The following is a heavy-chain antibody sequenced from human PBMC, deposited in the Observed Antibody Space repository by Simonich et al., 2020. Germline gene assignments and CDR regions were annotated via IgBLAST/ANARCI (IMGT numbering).Heavy chain of an antibody. J-gene: IGHJ3*02. CDR1: GFTFGDYA. CDR2: IRGKAYGGTT. CDR3: TREKGDYYDSSGYYAFDI. Sequence: EVQLVESGGGLVQPGRSLRLSCTASGFTFGDYAMRWVRQGQGKGTEWVGFIRGKAYGGTTEYAASVKGRFTISRDDSKSIAYLQMNSLNTEDTAVYYCTREKGDYYDSSGYYAFDIWGQGTMVTVSS. V-gene: IGHV3-49*04. D-gene: IGHD3-22*01.